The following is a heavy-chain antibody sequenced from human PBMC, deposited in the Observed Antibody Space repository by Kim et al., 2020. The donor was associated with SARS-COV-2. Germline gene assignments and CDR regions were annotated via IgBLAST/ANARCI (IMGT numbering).Heavy chain of an antibody. CDR3: AREGAYCGGDCHEADY. J-gene: IGHJ4*02. Sequence: LKSSVTKSEDTSKNQFSLKLSSVTAADTAVYYCAREGAYCGGDCHEADYWGQGTLVTVSS. V-gene: IGHV4-31*01. D-gene: IGHD2-21*02.